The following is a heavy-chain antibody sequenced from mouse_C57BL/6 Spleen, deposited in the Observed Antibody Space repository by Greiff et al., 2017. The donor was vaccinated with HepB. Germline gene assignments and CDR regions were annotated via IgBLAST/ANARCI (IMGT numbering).Heavy chain of an antibody. CDR1: GYTFTSYW. D-gene: IGHD2-4*01. CDR2: IHPNSGST. CDR3: ARFYDYDGEGFAY. Sequence: QVQLQQPGAELVKPGASVKLSCKASGYTFTSYWMHWVKQRPGQGLEWIGMIHPNSGSTNYNEKFKSKATLTVDKSSSTAYMQLSSLTSEDSAVYYGARFYDYDGEGFAYWGQGTLVTVSA. J-gene: IGHJ3*01. V-gene: IGHV1-64*01.